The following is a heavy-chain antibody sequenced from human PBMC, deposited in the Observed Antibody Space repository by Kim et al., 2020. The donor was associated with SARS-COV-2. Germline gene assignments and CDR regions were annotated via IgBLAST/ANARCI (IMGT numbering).Heavy chain of an antibody. CDR3: ARHEYASGWGNWFDP. J-gene: IGHJ5*02. D-gene: IGHD6-19*01. CDR1: GASIRNNY. Sequence: SETLSLTCSVSGASIRNNYWSWIRQPPGKGLEWIGFVHNSGMTDYNPSLKSRVTISVDTSKNQFSLKLSSVTAADTALYYCARHEYASGWGNWFDPCGQGTLVTVSS. V-gene: IGHV4-59*08. CDR2: VHNSGMT.